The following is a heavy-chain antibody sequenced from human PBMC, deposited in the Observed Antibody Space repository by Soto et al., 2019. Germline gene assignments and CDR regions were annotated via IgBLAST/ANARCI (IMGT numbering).Heavy chain of an antibody. Sequence: PSETLSLTCTVSGGSISSYYWSWIRQPPGKGLEWIGYIYYSGSTNYNPSLKSRVTISVDTSKNQFSLKLSSVTAADTAVYYCARTIRRDFWSGSYYFDYWGQGTLVTVSS. J-gene: IGHJ4*02. CDR1: GGSISSYY. CDR2: IYYSGST. V-gene: IGHV4-59*01. CDR3: ARTIRRDFWSGSYYFDY. D-gene: IGHD3-3*01.